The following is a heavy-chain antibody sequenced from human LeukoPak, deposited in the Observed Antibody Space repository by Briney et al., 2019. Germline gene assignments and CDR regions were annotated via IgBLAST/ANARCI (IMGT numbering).Heavy chain of an antibody. J-gene: IGHJ4*02. V-gene: IGHV3-21*01. CDR3: ARGRYSGSYLLDY. D-gene: IGHD1-26*01. Sequence: PGGSLRLSCAASGFTFSSYWMSWVRQGPGKGLEWVSSISSSSTYKYYAGSVKGRFTISRDNAKNSLYLQMNSLRAEDTALYYCARGRYSGSYLLDYWGQGTLVTVSS. CDR2: ISSSSTYK. CDR1: GFTFSSYW.